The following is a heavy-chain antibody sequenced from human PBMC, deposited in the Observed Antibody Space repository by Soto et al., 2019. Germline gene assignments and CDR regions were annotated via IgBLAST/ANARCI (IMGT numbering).Heavy chain of an antibody. V-gene: IGHV3-33*01. CDR1: GFTFSSYG. Sequence: QVQLVESGGGVVQPGRSLRLSCAASGFTFSSYGMHWVRQAPGKGLEWVAVIWYDGSNKYYADSVKGRFTISRDNSKNPLYLQMNSLRAEDTAVYYCASLGAGEGDYWGQGTLVTVSS. J-gene: IGHJ4*02. D-gene: IGHD3-16*01. CDR3: ASLGAGEGDY. CDR2: IWYDGSNK.